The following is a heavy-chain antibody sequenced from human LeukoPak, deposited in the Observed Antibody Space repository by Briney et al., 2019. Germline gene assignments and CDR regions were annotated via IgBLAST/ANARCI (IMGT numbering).Heavy chain of an antibody. CDR3: ARDRGDYNFWSGFDY. Sequence: GGSLRLSCAASGFTFSTYGMHWVRQAPGKGLEWVAFIRFDENNQYYADSVKGRFTISRDNSRNTLYLRMNSVRAEDTAVYYCARDRGDYNFWSGFDYWGQGSLVTVSS. J-gene: IGHJ4*02. CDR2: IRFDENNQ. V-gene: IGHV3-30*02. CDR1: GFTFSTYG. D-gene: IGHD3-3*01.